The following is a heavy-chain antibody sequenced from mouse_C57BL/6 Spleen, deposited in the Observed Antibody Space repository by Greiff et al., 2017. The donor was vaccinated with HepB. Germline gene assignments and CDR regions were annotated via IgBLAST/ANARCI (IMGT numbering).Heavy chain of an antibody. CDR2: IYPGSGNT. J-gene: IGHJ4*01. D-gene: IGHD2-3*01. CDR3: ARSLGYYGKDYAMDY. V-gene: IGHV1-76*01. Sequence: QVHVKQSGAELVRPGASVKLSCKASGYTFTDYYINWVKQRPGQGLEWIARIYPGSGNTYYNEKFKGKATLTAEKSSSTAYMQLSSLTSEDSAVYFCARSLGYYGKDYAMDYWGQGTSVTVSS. CDR1: GYTFTDYY.